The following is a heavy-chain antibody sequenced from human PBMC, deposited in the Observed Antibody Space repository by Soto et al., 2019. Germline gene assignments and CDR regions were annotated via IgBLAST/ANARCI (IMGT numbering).Heavy chain of an antibody. V-gene: IGHV1-69*13. CDR1: GGTFSSYA. Sequence: SVKVSCKASGGTFSSYAISWVRQAPGQGLEWMGGIIPIFGTANYAQKFQGRVTITADESTSTAYVELSSLRSEDTAVYYCARDGDAVGASDYWGQGTLVTVSS. D-gene: IGHD3-10*01. CDR3: ARDGDAVGASDY. CDR2: IIPIFGTA. J-gene: IGHJ4*02.